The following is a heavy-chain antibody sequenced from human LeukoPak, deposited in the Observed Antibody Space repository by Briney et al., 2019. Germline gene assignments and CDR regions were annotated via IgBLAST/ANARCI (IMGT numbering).Heavy chain of an antibody. CDR2: INHSGST. CDR1: GGSLSSYY. D-gene: IGHD2-15*01. V-gene: IGHV4-34*01. J-gene: IGHJ4*02. Sequence: SETLSLTCAVYGGSLSSYYWTWIRQPPGKGLEWIGEINHSGSTNYTPSLKSRVTISEDTSQNQFSLKLSSVTAADTAVYYCARLRGGCSGGSCRKSRPTTDYWGQGTLVTVSS. CDR3: ARLRGGCSGGSCRKSRPTTDY.